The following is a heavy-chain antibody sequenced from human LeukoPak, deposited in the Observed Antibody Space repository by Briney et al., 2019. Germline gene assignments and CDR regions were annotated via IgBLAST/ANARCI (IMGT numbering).Heavy chain of an antibody. D-gene: IGHD4-17*01. CDR3: ARVNLYGESALDY. CDR2: ISGSSSYT. V-gene: IGHV3-11*06. Sequence: GGSLRLSCAASGFTSSDYYMSWIRQAPGKGLEWVSYISGSSSYTNDADSVKGRFTISRDNAKKSLYLQMNSLRAEDTAVYYCARVNLYGESALDYWGQGTLVTVSS. J-gene: IGHJ4*02. CDR1: GFTSSDYY.